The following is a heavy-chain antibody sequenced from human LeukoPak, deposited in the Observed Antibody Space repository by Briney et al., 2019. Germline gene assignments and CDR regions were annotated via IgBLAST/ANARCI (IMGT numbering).Heavy chain of an antibody. Sequence: SETLSLTCSVSGDSISSSRYYWGWIRHPPGKGLEWFGNIYYSGNTYYNPSLKSRVTLSVDTSNNQFSLRLSSVTAADTAVYYCARHLASSSGRYYYSYMDVWGKGTTVTVSS. CDR3: ARHLASSSGRYYYSYMDV. D-gene: IGHD6-6*01. CDR1: GDSISSSRYY. J-gene: IGHJ6*03. V-gene: IGHV4-39*01. CDR2: IYYSGNT.